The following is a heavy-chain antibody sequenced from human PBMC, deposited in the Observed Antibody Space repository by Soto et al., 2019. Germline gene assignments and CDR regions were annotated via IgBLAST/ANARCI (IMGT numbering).Heavy chain of an antibody. V-gene: IGHV3-23*01. D-gene: IGHD5-12*01. J-gene: IGHJ4*02. CDR3: AKDRRGYSGYVQNPYFDY. CDR2: ISGSGGST. CDR1: GFTFSSYA. Sequence: VGSLRLSCAASGFTFSSYAMSWVRQAPGKGLEWVSAISGSGGSTYYADSVKGRFTISRDNSKNTLYLQMNSLRAEDTAVYYCAKDRRGYSGYVQNPYFDYWGQGTLVTVSS.